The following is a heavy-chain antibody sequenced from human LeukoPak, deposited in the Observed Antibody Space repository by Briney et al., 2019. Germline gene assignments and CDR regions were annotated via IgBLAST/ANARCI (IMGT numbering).Heavy chain of an antibody. J-gene: IGHJ4*02. V-gene: IGHV3-48*03. CDR2: ISSSGSTI. CDR1: GFTFSSYE. Sequence: GGSLRLSCAASGFTFSSYEMNWVRQAPGKGLEWVSYISSSGSTIYYADSVKGRFTISRDNAKNSLYLQMNSLRAEDTAVYYCARDHYYDSSGYFWDYWAQGTLVTVSS. CDR3: ARDHYYDSSGYFWDY. D-gene: IGHD3-22*01.